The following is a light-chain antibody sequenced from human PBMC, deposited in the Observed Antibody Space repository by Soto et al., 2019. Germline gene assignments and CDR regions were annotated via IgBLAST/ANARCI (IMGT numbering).Light chain of an antibody. CDR1: QSIASW. Sequence: DIQMTQSPSTLSASVGDRVTITCRASQSIASWLAWYQQKPGKAPKLLIYKASTLKSGVPSRFSGSGSGTEFTLSINSLQPDDFATYYCLQYNTNSRIFGQGTRVEVK. V-gene: IGKV1-5*03. CDR3: LQYNTNSRI. CDR2: KAS. J-gene: IGKJ1*01.